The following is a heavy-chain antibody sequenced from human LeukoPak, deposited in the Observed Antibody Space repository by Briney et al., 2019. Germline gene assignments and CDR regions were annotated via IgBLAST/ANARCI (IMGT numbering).Heavy chain of an antibody. CDR1: GFTFSSYS. CDR3: AKELLYCGGDCYPRYYFDY. CDR2: ISSSSSYI. Sequence: GGSLRLSCAASGFTFSSYSMNWVRQAPGKGLEWVSSISSSSSYIYYADSVKGRFTISRDNAKNSLYLQMNSLRAEDTAVYYCAKELLYCGGDCYPRYYFDYWGQGTLVTVSS. D-gene: IGHD2-21*02. V-gene: IGHV3-21*01. J-gene: IGHJ4*02.